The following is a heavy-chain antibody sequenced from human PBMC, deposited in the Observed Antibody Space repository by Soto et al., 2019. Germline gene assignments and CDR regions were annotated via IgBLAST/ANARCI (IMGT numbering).Heavy chain of an antibody. Sequence: GGSLRLSCAASGFTFSSYSMNWVRQAPGKGLEWVSSISSSSSYIYYADSVKGRFTISRDNAKNSLYLQMNSLRAEDTAVYYCARDVLPKIDSSTSCHDYWGQGTLVTVSS. J-gene: IGHJ4*02. CDR2: ISSSSSYI. CDR3: ARDVLPKIDSSTSCHDY. V-gene: IGHV3-21*01. CDR1: GFTFSSYS. D-gene: IGHD2-2*01.